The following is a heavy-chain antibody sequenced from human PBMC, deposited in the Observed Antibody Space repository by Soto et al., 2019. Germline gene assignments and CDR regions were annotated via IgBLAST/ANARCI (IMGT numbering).Heavy chain of an antibody. Sequence: PGGSLRLSCAASGFTLSTYDMHWVRQATGKGLEWVAALSYAGDTYYAGSVKGRFTISRDNAKNTLYLQMNSLTAEDTAVYYCAREAGEAGHEYYYYGMDVWGQGTTVTVSS. CDR3: AREAGEAGHEYYYYGMDV. CDR2: LSYAGDT. V-gene: IGHV3-13*01. J-gene: IGHJ6*02. CDR1: GFTLSTYD. D-gene: IGHD3-16*01.